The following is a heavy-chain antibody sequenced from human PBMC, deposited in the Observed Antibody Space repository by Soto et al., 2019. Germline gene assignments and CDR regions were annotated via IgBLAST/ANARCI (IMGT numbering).Heavy chain of an antibody. CDR3: ARAPMRTGTTGGYFDY. V-gene: IGHV6-1*01. CDR2: TYYRSKWYN. Sequence: SQTLSLTCAISGDSVSSNSAAWNWIRQSPSRGLEWLGRTYYRSKWYNDYAVSVKSRITINPDTSKNQFSLQLNSVTPEDTAVYYCARAPMRTGTTGGYFDYWGQGTLVTVSS. J-gene: IGHJ4*02. D-gene: IGHD1-7*01. CDR1: GDSVSSNSAA.